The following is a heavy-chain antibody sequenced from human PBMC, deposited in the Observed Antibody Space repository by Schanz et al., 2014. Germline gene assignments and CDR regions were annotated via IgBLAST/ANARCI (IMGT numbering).Heavy chain of an antibody. CDR2: LSEGSRGT. D-gene: IGHD4-4*01. Sequence: VQLLESGGGLAQPGGSLRLSCAASGFTLSNYAMSCVRQAPGKGLEWVSALSEGSRGTHYADSVRGRCTISRDSTKNTVDLQMSSLGADETADYYCAKEADRPVTRFDPWGEGTLVTVSS. V-gene: IGHV3-23*01. CDR3: AKEADRPVTRFDP. CDR1: GFTLSNYA. J-gene: IGHJ5*02.